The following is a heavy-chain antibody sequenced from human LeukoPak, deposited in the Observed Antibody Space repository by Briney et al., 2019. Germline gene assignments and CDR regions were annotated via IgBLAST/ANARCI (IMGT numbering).Heavy chain of an antibody. CDR2: MRGSGGST. Sequence: GGSLRLSCAASGFTLSSYAMSWVRQAPGKGREGVSTMRGSGGSTYYADSVKGRFTISRDNSKNTLYLQINSLRAEDTAVYYCAKAEYCSSISCYSSRVDYWGQGTLVTVSS. J-gene: IGHJ4*02. D-gene: IGHD2-2*01. CDR3: AKAEYCSSISCYSSRVDY. V-gene: IGHV3-23*01. CDR1: GFTLSSYA.